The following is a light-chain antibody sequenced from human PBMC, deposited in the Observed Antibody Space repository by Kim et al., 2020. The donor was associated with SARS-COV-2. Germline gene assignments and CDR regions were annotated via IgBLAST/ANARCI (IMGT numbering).Light chain of an antibody. CDR3: AAWDDSLSGWV. V-gene: IGLV1-47*01. Sequence: QLVLTQPPSVSGTPGQRVTISCSGSSSNIGSNYVYWYQQLPGTAPKLLIYRNNQRPSGVPDRFSGSKSGTSASLAISGLRSEDEADYYCAAWDDSLSGWVFGGGTQLTVL. CDR1: SSNIGSNY. J-gene: IGLJ3*02. CDR2: RNN.